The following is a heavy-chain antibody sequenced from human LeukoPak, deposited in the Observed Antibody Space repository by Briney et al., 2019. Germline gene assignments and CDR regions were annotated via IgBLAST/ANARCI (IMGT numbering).Heavy chain of an antibody. CDR1: GGSISSGGYS. D-gene: IGHD2-2*01. CDR2: IYHSGST. V-gene: IGHV4-30-2*01. Sequence: PSQTLSLTCAVSGGSISSGGYSWSWIRQPPGKGLEWIGYIYHSGSTYYNPSLKSRVTISVDRSKNQFSLKLSSVTAADTAVYYCARENPIPSVVPAANDAFDIWGQGTMATVSS. J-gene: IGHJ3*02. CDR3: ARENPIPSVVPAANDAFDI.